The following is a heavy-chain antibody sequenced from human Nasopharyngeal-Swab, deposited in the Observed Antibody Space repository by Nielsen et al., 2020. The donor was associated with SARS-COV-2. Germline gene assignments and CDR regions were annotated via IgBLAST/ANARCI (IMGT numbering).Heavy chain of an antibody. D-gene: IGHD4-17*01. CDR1: GFTFSSYW. CDR2: INSDGSST. Sequence: LTCAASGFTFSSYWMHWVRQAPGKGLVWVSRINSDGSSTSYADSVRGRFTISRDNAKNTLYLQMNSLRAEDTAVYYCARDWGDYTMSYYYYGMDVWGQGTTVTVSS. V-gene: IGHV3-74*01. J-gene: IGHJ6*02. CDR3: ARDWGDYTMSYYYYGMDV.